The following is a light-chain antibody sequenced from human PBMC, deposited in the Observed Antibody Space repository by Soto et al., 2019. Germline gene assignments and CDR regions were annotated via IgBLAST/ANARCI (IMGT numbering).Light chain of an antibody. J-gene: IGLJ2*01. CDR1: TTDVGSYNL. CDR3: CSYVGSRSVV. V-gene: IGLV2-23*01. CDR2: AGS. Sequence: QSVLTQPASVSGSPGQSITLTCTGTTTDVGSYNLVSWYQQHPGKAPRLILYAGSRRPSGISNRFSGSKSGNTASLTISGLQAEDDAKYYCCSYVGSRSVVFGGGTQLTVL.